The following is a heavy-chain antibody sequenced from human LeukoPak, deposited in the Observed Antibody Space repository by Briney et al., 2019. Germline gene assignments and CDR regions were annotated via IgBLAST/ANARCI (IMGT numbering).Heavy chain of an antibody. Sequence: GGSLRLSCAASGFTFDDYAMHWVRQAPGKGLEWVSYISSSGSTIYYADSVKGRFTISRDNAKNSLYLQMNSLRAEDTAVYYCANFGCSSTTCLDYWGQGTLVTVSS. J-gene: IGHJ4*02. CDR3: ANFGCSSTTCLDY. CDR2: ISSSGSTI. CDR1: GFTFDDYA. V-gene: IGHV3-11*01. D-gene: IGHD2-2*01.